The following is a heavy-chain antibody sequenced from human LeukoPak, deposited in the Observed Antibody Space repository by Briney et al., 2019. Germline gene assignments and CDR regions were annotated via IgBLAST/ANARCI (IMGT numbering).Heavy chain of an antibody. D-gene: IGHD3-3*01. Sequence: PSETLSLTCTVSGGSISSYYWSWIRQPPGKGLEWIGYIYYSGSTNYNPSLKSRGTISVGTSKNQFSLKLSSVTAADTAVYYCARGGYDFWSGYYYYYGMDVWGQGTTVTVSS. CDR2: IYYSGST. V-gene: IGHV4-59*08. J-gene: IGHJ6*02. CDR3: ARGGYDFWSGYYYYYGMDV. CDR1: GGSISSYY.